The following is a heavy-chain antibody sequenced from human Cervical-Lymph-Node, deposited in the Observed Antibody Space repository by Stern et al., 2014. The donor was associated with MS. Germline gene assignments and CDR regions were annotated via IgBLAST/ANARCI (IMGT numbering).Heavy chain of an antibody. J-gene: IGHJ4*02. CDR3: ALGGFGHYFEY. D-gene: IGHD3-10*01. CDR2: IIPIIGTA. V-gene: IGHV1-69*01. CDR1: GGTFSSSD. Sequence: VQLVESGAEVQKPGSSVKVSCRASGGTFSSSDISWLRQSPGQVLAWIGVIIPIIGTANYAQKYQGRVTITADESTSTAYMELSSLRSEDTAIYYCALGGFGHYFEYWGQGTLVTVSS.